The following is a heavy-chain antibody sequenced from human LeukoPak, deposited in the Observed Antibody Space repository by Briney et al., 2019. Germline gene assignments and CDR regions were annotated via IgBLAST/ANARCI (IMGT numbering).Heavy chain of an antibody. CDR1: GFTFSSYA. J-gene: IGHJ4*02. CDR3: AGTYYYGSGSYYRLDY. D-gene: IGHD3-10*01. V-gene: IGHV3-23*01. CDR2: ISGSGGST. Sequence: GGSLRLSCAASGFTFSSYAMSWVRQAPGKGLEWVSAISGSGGSTYYADSVKGRFTISRDNSKNTLYLQMNSLRAEDTAVYYCAGTYYYGSGSYYRLDYWGQGTLVTVSS.